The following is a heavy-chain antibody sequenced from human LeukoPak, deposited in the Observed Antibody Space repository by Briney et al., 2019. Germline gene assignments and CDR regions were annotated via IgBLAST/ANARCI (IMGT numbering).Heavy chain of an antibody. CDR3: AKVQGKWELLSFDY. V-gene: IGHV3-11*06. CDR2: ISSSDTYTYT. J-gene: IGHJ4*02. Sequence: GGSLRLSCAASGFSFSDYYMSWIRQAPGKGLEWVSYISSSDTYTYTNYADSVKGRFTISRDNSKNTLYLQMNSLRAEDTAVYYCAKVQGKWELLSFDYWGQGTLVTVSS. D-gene: IGHD1-26*01. CDR1: GFSFSDYY.